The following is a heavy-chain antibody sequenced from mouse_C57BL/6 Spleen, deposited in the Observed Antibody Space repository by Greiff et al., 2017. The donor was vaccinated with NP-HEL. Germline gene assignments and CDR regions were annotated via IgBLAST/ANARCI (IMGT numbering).Heavy chain of an antibody. CDR3: ARGRRNYYAMDY. J-gene: IGHJ4*01. CDR2: IDPSDSET. CDR1: GYTFTSYW. V-gene: IGHV1-52*01. Sequence: QVQLQQPGAELVRPGSSVKLSCKASGYTFTSYWMHWVKQRPIQGLEWIGNIDPSDSETHYNQKFKDKATLTVDKSSSTAYMQLSSLTSEDSAVYYCARGRRNYYAMDYWGQGTSVTVSS.